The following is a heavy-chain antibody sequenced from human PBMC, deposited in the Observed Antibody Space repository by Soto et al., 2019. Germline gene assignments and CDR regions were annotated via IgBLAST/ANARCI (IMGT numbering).Heavy chain of an antibody. V-gene: IGHV1-46*02. CDR2: INPYDGTR. CDR3: ARAAAGAAVRYYFDH. Sequence: QVQLMQSGAEVMKPGASVKVSCKASGYTFNTYYIHWVRQAPGQGLEWIGIINPYDGTRTYAQNFQGRVTLTRDTSTTTVYMELGSLRYEDTAVYYCARAAAGAAVRYYFDHWCQGTLVTVSS. CDR1: GYTFNTYY. D-gene: IGHD6-13*01. J-gene: IGHJ4*02.